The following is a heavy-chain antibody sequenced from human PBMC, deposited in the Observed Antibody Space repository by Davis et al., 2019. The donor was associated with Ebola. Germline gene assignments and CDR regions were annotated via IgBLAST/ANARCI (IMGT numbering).Heavy chain of an antibody. CDR2: INHSGST. CDR1: GGSFSGYY. J-gene: IGHJ4*02. V-gene: IGHV4-34*01. Sequence: MPSETLSLTCAVYGGSFSGYYWSWIRQPPGKGLEWIGEINHSGSTNYNPSLKSRVTISVDTSKNQFSLKLSSVTAAGTAVYYCARGSFLSYGTFDYWGQGTLVTVSS. CDR3: ARGSFLSYGTFDY. D-gene: IGHD5-18*01.